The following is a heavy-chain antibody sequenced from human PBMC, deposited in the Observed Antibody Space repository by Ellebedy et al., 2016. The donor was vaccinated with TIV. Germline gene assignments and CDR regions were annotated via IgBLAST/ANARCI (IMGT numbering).Heavy chain of an antibody. J-gene: IGHJ4*02. Sequence: GESLKISCKDSGYRFTSYWIGWVRQMPGKGLEWMWIIYPGDSDTRSSPSFQGQVTISADKSISTAYLQWSSLKASDTAIYYCAGLQMSNYFDYWGQGTLVTVSS. CDR1: GYRFTSYW. CDR3: AGLQMSNYFDY. V-gene: IGHV5-51*01. CDR2: IYPGDSDT. D-gene: IGHD6-6*01.